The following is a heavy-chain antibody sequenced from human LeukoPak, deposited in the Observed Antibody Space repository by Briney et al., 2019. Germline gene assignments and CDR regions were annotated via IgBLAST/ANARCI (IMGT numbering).Heavy chain of an antibody. V-gene: IGHV1-18*01. CDR3: ATALDYSKHVDH. J-gene: IGHJ4*02. Sequence: ASVKVSCKASGYTFTNYGINWVRQAPGQGLEWMGWINAYNGYTNYAQKLQGRVTMTTATSASTAYMELRSLRSDDTAMYYCATALDYSKHVDHWGQGTLVTVSS. CDR1: GYTFTNYG. CDR2: INAYNGYT. D-gene: IGHD4-11*01.